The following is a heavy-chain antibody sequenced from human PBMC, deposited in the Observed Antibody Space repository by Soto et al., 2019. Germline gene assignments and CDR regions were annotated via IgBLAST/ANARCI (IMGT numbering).Heavy chain of an antibody. CDR2: VRSKVNSYAT. J-gene: IGHJ6*02. D-gene: IGHD3-3*01. CDR3: TRVEWDNYYYYGMDV. Sequence: EVQLVESGGGLVQPGGSLKLSCAASGFTFSASALHWVRQASGKGLEWVGRVRSKVNSYATAYAASVKGRFTISRDDSRDTAYLQMNSLKTEDTAVYYCTRVEWDNYYYYGMDVWGQGTTVTVSS. V-gene: IGHV3-73*02. CDR1: GFTFSASA.